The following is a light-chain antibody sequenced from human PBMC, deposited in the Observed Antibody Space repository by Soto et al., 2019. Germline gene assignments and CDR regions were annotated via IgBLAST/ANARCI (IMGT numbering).Light chain of an antibody. J-gene: IGLJ1*01. CDR1: TNDVGGYNY. Sequence: SVLTQPASVSGSPGQSITISCTGTTNDVGGYNYVSWYQQHPGKAPKLLIFEVSSRPSGVSNRFSGSKSGNTASLTISALQAEDDADYFCNSYTSTYSYVFGTGTKVTVL. CDR2: EVS. V-gene: IGLV2-14*01. CDR3: NSYTSTYSYV.